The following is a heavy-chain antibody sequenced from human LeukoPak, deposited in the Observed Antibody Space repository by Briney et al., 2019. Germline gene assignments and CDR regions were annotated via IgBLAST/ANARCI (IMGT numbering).Heavy chain of an antibody. J-gene: IGHJ4*02. CDR3: ARGPYNWNSLYYFDY. CDR1: GGSISSGSYY. CDR2: IYYSGST. Sequence: SETLSLTCTVSGGSISSGSYYWGWIRQPPGKGLEWIGSIYYSGSTYYNPSLKSRVTISVDTSKNQFSLKLSSVTAADTAVYYCARGPYNWNSLYYFDYWGQGTLVTVSS. V-gene: IGHV4-39*07. D-gene: IGHD1-7*01.